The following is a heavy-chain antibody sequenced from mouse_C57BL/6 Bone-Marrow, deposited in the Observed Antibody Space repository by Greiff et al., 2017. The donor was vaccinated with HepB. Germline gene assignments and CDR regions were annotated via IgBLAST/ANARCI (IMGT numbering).Heavy chain of an antibody. Sequence: VKVVESGAELARPGASVKLSCKASGYTFTSYGISWVKQRTGQGLEWIGEIYPRSGNTYYNEKFKGKATLTADKSSSTAYMELRSLTSEDSAVYFCARLRYYAFAYWGQGTLVTVSA. CDR1: GYTFTSYG. CDR2: IYPRSGNT. V-gene: IGHV1-81*01. J-gene: IGHJ3*01. CDR3: ARLRYYAFAY. D-gene: IGHD1-1*01.